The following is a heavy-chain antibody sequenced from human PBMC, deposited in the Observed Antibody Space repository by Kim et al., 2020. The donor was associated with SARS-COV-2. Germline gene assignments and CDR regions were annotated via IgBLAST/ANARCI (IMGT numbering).Heavy chain of an antibody. CDR1: GGTFSSYA. V-gene: IGHV1-69*13. CDR2: IIPIFGTA. CDR3: ARVYYYGSGSYWDGMDV. J-gene: IGHJ6*02. D-gene: IGHD3-10*01. Sequence: SVKVSCKASGGTFSSYAISWVRQAPGQGLEWMGGIIPIFGTANYAQKFQGRVTITADESTSTAYMELSSLRSEDTAVYYCARVYYYGSGSYWDGMDVWGQGTTVTVPS.